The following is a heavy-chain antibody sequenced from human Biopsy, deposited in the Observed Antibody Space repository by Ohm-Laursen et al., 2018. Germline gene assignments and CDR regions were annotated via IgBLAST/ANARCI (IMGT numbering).Heavy chain of an antibody. D-gene: IGHD2-2*01. V-gene: IGHV1-69*13. CDR3: ARRYCSSTSCSPPFYSWFDP. CDR2: IIPIFETI. J-gene: IGHJ5*02. Sequence: SVKVSCKASGYTFTSYGISWVRQAPGQGPEWMGGIIPIFETIDYAPKFQDRVTITADESTRTAYMELSSLKSEDTAVYYCARRYCSSTSCSPPFYSWFDPWGQGTLVTVSS. CDR1: GYTFTSYG.